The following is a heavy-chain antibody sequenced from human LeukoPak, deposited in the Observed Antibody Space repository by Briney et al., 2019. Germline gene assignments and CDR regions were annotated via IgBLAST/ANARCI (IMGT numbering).Heavy chain of an antibody. CDR1: GFTFSSYA. D-gene: IGHD3-16*01. CDR2: ISGSGGST. J-gene: IGHJ4*02. V-gene: IGHV3-23*01. CDR3: ARGGDYVWGRGYYFDY. Sequence: PGGSLRLSCAASGFTFSSYAMSWVRQAPGKGLEWVSAISGSGGSTYYADSVKGRFTISRDNSKNTLYLQMNSLRAEDTAVYYCARGGDYVWGRGYYFDYWGQGTLVTVSS.